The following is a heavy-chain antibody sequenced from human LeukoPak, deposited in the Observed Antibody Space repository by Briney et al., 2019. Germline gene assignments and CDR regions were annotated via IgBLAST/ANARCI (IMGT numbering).Heavy chain of an antibody. V-gene: IGHV4-4*07. D-gene: IGHD6-19*01. CDR3: ARRDISSGWSFDY. CDR1: GGSISNYH. CDR2: IHTSGST. Sequence: SETLSLTCTVSGGSISNYHWSWIRQPAGKGREWIGQIHTSGSTNYNPPLKSRVSMSIDTTEDQVSLTIRSVTAADTAFYYCARRDISSGWSFDYWGQRTLVTVSS. J-gene: IGHJ4*02.